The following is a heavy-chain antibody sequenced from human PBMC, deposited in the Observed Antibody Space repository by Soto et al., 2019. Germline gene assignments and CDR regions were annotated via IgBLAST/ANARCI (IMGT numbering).Heavy chain of an antibody. D-gene: IGHD1-26*01. V-gene: IGHV4-28*01. Sequence: QVHLQESGPGLVKPSDTLSLTCAVSGYSISSSNWWGWIRQPQGKGLEWIGYIYYSGTTDYNPSLKSRVTMSVDTSKNQFSLKLTSVTAVDTAVYYCARREIQGPLDYWGQGTLVTVSS. CDR3: ARREIQGPLDY. CDR1: GYSISSSNW. CDR2: IYYSGTT. J-gene: IGHJ4*02.